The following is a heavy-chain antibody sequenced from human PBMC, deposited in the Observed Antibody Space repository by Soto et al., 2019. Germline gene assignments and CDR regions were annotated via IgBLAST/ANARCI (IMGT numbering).Heavy chain of an antibody. CDR2: IIPIFGTA. CDR1: GGTFSSYA. D-gene: IGHD3-9*01. J-gene: IGHJ6*02. CDR3: AVDAKGLVTDEKTSYGRDV. V-gene: IGHV1-69*01. Sequence: QVQLVQSGAEVKKPGSSVKVSCKASGGTFSSYAISWVRQAPGQGRDWMGGIIPIFGTANYAQKFQGRVTITADESTSTAHMEVSSLRSEDKAVYYCAVDAKGLVTDEKTSYGRDVWGQGTTVTVS.